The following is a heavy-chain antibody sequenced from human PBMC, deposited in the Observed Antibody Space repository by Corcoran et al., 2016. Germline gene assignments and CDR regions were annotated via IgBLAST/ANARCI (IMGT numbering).Heavy chain of an antibody. V-gene: IGHV5-51*01. D-gene: IGHD3-22*01. CDR2: INAGNSDT. CDR1: GFIFSTYW. J-gene: IGHJ4*02. Sequence: EVQLVQSGSEVKKPGESLKISCQTSGFIFSTYWIGWVRQMPGKGLEWVGLINAGNSDTRYGPAFQGQVTISVDKSMSTAYLQWHSLRASDTANYYCASYSSGYGGDYWGQGTLVTVSS. CDR3: ASYSSGYGGDY.